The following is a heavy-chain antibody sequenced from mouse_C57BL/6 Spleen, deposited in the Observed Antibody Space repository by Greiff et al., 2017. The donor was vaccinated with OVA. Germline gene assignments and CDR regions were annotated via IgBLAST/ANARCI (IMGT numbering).Heavy chain of an antibody. CDR2: IYPGDGDT. J-gene: IGHJ4*01. CDR1: GYAFSSYW. CDR3: ARRGDYYAMDY. Sequence: VQLQQSGAELVKPGASVKISCKASGYAFSSYWMNWVKQRPGKGLEWIGQIYPGDGDTNYNGKFKGKATLTADKSSSTAYMQLSSLTYEDSAVYFCARRGDYYAMDYWGQGTSVTVSS. V-gene: IGHV1-80*01.